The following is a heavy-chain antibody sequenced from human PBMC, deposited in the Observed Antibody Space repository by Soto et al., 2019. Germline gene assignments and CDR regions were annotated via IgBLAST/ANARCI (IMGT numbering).Heavy chain of an antibody. V-gene: IGHV1-2*02. CDR2: INPHTGDT. D-gene: IGHD6-25*01. CDR1: GYTLTDYY. CDR3: AREGGAAPGARREWYLDL. Sequence: QVHLVQSGAEVKKPGASVTVSCKTSGYTLTDYYMHWVRQAPGQGLEWMAWINPHTGDTGIAERFQGRVPMTRDTSSNTALMDLTSLTSDDTAIYYCAREGGAAPGARREWYLDLWGRGSLVTVSS. J-gene: IGHJ2*01.